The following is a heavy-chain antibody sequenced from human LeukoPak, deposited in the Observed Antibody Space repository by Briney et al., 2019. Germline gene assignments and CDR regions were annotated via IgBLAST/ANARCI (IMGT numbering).Heavy chain of an antibody. CDR3: ARHGYYYDSSGYDAFDI. V-gene: IGHV5-10-1*01. Sequence: GESLKISCKGSGYSFTSYWISWVRQMPGKGLEWMGRIDPSDSYTNYSPSFQGHVTISADKSISTAYLQWSSLKASDTAMYYCARHGYYYDSSGYDAFDIWGQGTMVTVSS. CDR1: GYSFTSYW. J-gene: IGHJ3*02. CDR2: IDPSDSYT. D-gene: IGHD3-22*01.